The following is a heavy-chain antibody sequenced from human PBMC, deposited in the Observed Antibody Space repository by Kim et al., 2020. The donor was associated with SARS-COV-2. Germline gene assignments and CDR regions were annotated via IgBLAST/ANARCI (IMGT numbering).Heavy chain of an antibody. Sequence: DAVKSQLTITRDNAKNTLYLQMTSLRAEDTAVYYCAKEMRDNVVEGCFDPWCQGTLVTVSS. J-gene: IGHJ5*02. D-gene: IGHD2-15*01. CDR3: AKEMRDNVVEGCFDP. V-gene: IGHV3-23*01.